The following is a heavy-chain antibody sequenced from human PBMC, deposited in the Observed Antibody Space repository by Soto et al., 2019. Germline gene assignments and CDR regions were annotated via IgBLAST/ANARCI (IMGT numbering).Heavy chain of an antibody. J-gene: IGHJ5*02. V-gene: IGHV1-69*02. CDR2: IIPILGIA. CDR1: GGTFSSYT. D-gene: IGHD3-10*01. CDR3: ARGRLVRGVDRWFDP. Sequence: ASVKVSCKASGGTFSSYTISWVRQAPGQGLEWMGRIIPILGIANYAQKFQGRVTITADKSTSTAYMELSSLRSEDTAVYYCARGRLVRGVDRWFDPWGQGTLVTVSS.